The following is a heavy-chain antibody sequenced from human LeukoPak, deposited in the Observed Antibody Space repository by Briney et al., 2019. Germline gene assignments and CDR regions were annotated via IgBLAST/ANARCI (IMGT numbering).Heavy chain of an antibody. J-gene: IGHJ6*02. CDR3: ARVWDV. CDR1: GFTFSGSA. V-gene: IGHV3-23*01. CDR2: ISYTGANT. Sequence: GGSLRLSCAASGFTFSGSAMSWVRQAPGEGLEWVSLISYTGANTYYTDSVRGRFTISRDNSKDTLFLQMNSLRAEDTAIYYCARVWDVWGQGTTVIVSS.